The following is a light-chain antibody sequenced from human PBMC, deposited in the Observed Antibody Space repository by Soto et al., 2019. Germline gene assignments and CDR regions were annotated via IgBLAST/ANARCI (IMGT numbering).Light chain of an antibody. J-gene: IGLJ1*01. V-gene: IGLV2-14*01. CDR1: GRDIGAYNY. CDR2: EVE. CDR3: SSYTTSYFYV. Sequence: QSVLTQPASVSGSPGQSITISCTGSGRDIGAYNYVSWYQQHPGKAPKLIIYEVENRPSGVSNRFSASKSAFTASLTISGLQAEDEADYYCSSYTTSYFYVFGPGTQLTVL.